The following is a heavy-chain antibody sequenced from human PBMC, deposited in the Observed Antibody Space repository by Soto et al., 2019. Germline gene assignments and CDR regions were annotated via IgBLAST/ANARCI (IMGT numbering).Heavy chain of an antibody. CDR2: ISYDGSNK. CDR3: AKERKGSGWSSYGMDV. J-gene: IGHJ6*02. V-gene: IGHV3-30*18. CDR1: GFTFSSYG. Sequence: QVQLVESGGGVVQPGRSLRLSCAASGFTFSSYGMHWVRQAPGKGLEWVAVISYDGSNKYYADSVKGRFTISRDNSKNTLYLQMNSLRAEDTAVYYCAKERKGSGWSSYGMDVWGQGTTVTVSS. D-gene: IGHD6-19*01.